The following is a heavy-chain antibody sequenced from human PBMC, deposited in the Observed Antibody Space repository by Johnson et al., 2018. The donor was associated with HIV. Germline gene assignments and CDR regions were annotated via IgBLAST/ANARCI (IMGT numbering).Heavy chain of an antibody. CDR2: SGRGGST. Sequence: VQLVESGGGLIQPGGSLRLSCAASGFTGSNNYMSWVRQAPGKGLEWVSAISGRGGSTYYADSVKGRFTISRDNSKNTLYLQMNSLKNEDTAVYYCAREAGTAFDIWGQGTLVTVSS. J-gene: IGHJ3*02. V-gene: IGHV3-66*03. CDR3: AREAGTAFDI. CDR1: GFTGSNNY.